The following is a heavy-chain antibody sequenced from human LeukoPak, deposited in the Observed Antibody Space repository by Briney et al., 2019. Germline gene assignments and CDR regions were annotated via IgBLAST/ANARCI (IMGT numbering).Heavy chain of an antibody. V-gene: IGHV4-4*07. CDR3: ARCCSSSVGYYYGTDV. D-gene: IGHD2-2*01. CDR2: IYTSGST. Sequence: PSETLSLTCTVSGGSISSYYWSWIRQPAGKGLEWIGRIYTSGSTNYNPSLKSRVTMSVDTSKNQFSLKLSSVTAADTAVYYCARCCSSSVGYYYGTDVWGQGTTVTVSS. J-gene: IGHJ6*02. CDR1: GGSISSYY.